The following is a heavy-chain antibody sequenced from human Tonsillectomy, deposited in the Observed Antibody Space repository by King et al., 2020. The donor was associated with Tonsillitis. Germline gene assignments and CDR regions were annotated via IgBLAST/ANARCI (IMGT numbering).Heavy chain of an antibody. CDR1: GFSLTTSGVG. CDR3: EHVGGTDASSYYYYYMDV. V-gene: IGHV2-5*02. J-gene: IGHJ6*03. D-gene: IGHD5-24*01. CDR2: IYWVGDK. Sequence: ITLKESGPTLVKPTQTLTLTCTFSGFSLTTSGVGVGWIRQPPGKALEWLALIYWVGDKRYSPLLKNRLVLTKDTAKNLVVLSMTNRDPVDTAPYYCEHVGGTDASSYYYYYMDVWGKGTTVTVSS.